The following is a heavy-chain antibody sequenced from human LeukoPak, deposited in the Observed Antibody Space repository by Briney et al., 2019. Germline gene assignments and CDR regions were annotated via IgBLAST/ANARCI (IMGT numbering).Heavy chain of an antibody. D-gene: IGHD2-15*01. V-gene: IGHV1-69*13. CDR3: ARDKGSGPNWFDP. Sequence: GASVKVSCKASGGTFSSYAISWVRQAPGQGLEWMGGIIPIFGTANYAQKFQGRVTITADESTSTAYMELSSLRSEDTAVYYCARDKGSGPNWFDPWGQGTLVTVSS. CDR2: IIPIFGTA. J-gene: IGHJ5*02. CDR1: GGTFSSYA.